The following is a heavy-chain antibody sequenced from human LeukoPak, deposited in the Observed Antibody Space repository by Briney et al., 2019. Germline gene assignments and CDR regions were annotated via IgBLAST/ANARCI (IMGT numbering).Heavy chain of an antibody. V-gene: IGHV1-2*02. CDR3: ARWGRSRDGYNSGDY. D-gene: IGHD5-24*01. J-gene: IGHJ4*02. Sequence: ASVKVSCKASGYTFTGYYMHWVRQAPGQGLEWMGWINPNSGGTNYAQKFQGRVTMTRDTSISTAYMELSRLRSDGTAVYYCARWGRSRDGYNSGDYWGQGTLVTVSS. CDR1: GYTFTGYY. CDR2: INPNSGGT.